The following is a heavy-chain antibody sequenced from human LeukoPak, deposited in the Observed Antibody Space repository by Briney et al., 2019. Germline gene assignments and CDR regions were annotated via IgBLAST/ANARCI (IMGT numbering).Heavy chain of an antibody. CDR3: ARDQSPAYSSDPNWFDP. V-gene: IGHV3-74*01. Sequence: GGSLRLPCAASGFTFSSYWMHWVRQAPGKGLVWVSRINSDGSSTSYADSVKGRFTISRDNAKNTLYLQMNSLRAEDTAVYYCARDQSPAYSSDPNWFDPWGQGTLVTVSS. CDR2: INSDGSST. J-gene: IGHJ5*02. D-gene: IGHD6-19*01. CDR1: GFTFSSYW.